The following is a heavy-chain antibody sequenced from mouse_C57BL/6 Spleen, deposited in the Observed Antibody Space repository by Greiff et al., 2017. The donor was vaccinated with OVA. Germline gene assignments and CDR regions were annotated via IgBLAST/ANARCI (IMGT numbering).Heavy chain of an antibody. D-gene: IGHD4-1*01. CDR3: ARHRDWDFDY. CDR2: ISSGGSYT. V-gene: IGHV5-6*02. J-gene: IGHJ2*01. Sequence: DVMLVESGGDLVKPGGSLKLSCAASGFTFSSYGMSWVRQTPDKRLEWVATISSGGSYTYYPDSVKGRITISRDNAKNTLYLQMSSLKSEDTAMYYCARHRDWDFDYWGQCTTLTVSS. CDR1: GFTFSSYG.